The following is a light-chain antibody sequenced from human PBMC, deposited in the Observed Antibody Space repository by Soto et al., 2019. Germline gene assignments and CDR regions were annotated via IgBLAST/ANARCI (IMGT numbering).Light chain of an antibody. CDR1: QSVSSN. Sequence: ELVLTQSPATLSLSPGERATLSCRASQSVSSNLAWYQQKPGQAPRLLIYGASTRATGIPARFSGSGSGTDFTLTISSLQSEDFAVYYCQQYNNWPWTLGQGTKVEIK. CDR2: GAS. J-gene: IGKJ1*01. CDR3: QQYNNWPWT. V-gene: IGKV3-15*01.